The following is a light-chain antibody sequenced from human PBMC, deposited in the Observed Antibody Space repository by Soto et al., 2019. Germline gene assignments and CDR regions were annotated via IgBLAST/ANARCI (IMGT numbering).Light chain of an antibody. CDR3: CSFAGSFYV. CDR1: GSDVGGYNY. Sequence: VLAQPPPVSGSPWQAGAISRPGTGSDVGGYNYVSWYQQHPGKAPKLIIYDVNKRPSGVPDRFSGSKSGNTASLTISGLQSEDEADYYCCSFAGSFYVFGTGTKVTVL. CDR2: DVN. J-gene: IGLJ1*01. V-gene: IGLV2-11*01.